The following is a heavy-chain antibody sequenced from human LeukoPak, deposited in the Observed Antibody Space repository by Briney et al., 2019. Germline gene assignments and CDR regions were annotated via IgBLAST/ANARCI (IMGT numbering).Heavy chain of an antibody. CDR1: GFTFRSYW. Sequence: PGGSPRLSCAASGFTFRSYWMSWLRQAPGKGPEWVANIRQDGSEKYYMDSVKGRFTISRDNAKKSLYLQMNSLRADDTAMYYCARDFSAQVPVTIHDNWFDPWGQGTLVIVSS. J-gene: IGHJ5*02. CDR3: ARDFSAQVPVTIHDNWFDP. V-gene: IGHV3-7*01. D-gene: IGHD2-2*01. CDR2: IRQDGSEK.